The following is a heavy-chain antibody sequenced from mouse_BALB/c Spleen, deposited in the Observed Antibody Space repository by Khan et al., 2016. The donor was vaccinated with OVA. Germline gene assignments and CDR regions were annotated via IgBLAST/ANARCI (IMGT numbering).Heavy chain of an antibody. Sequence: QVQLKESGAELAKPGASVKMSCKASGYTFINYWILWVKQRPGQGLEWIGYITPSIGDTENNQHFNDKATLTADTSSRTSYLHLRSLTSEDSAVYYCARSCLRWDFDYWGQGTTLTVSS. J-gene: IGHJ2*01. D-gene: IGHD6-1*01. CDR2: ITPSIGDT. CDR3: ARSCLRWDFDY. CDR1: GYTFINYW. V-gene: IGHV1-7*01.